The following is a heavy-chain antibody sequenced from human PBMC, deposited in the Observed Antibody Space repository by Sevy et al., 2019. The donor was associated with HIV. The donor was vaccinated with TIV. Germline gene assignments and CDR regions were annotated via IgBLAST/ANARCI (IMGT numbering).Heavy chain of an antibody. V-gene: IGHV3-49*04. CDR2: ISSDAHGGSI. Sequence: GGSLRLSCTTFGFSFGDYTMGWVRQAPGKGLEWVGYISSDAHGGSIEYAASVRGRFTISRDDSRNIAYLQMNSLKTEDTAVYYCTGPFVSSTWYEYLHHWGQGTVVTVSS. CDR3: TGPFVSSTWYEYLHH. J-gene: IGHJ1*01. D-gene: IGHD6-13*01. CDR1: GFSFGDYT.